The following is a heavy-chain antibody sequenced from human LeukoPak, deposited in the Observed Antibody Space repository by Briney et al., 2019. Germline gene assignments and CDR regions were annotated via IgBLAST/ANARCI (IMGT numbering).Heavy chain of an antibody. CDR1: GFTFSTSA. D-gene: IGHD3-3*01. V-gene: IGHV3-23*01. CDR2: IGGSGANT. Sequence: GGSLRLSCAASGFTFSTSAMSWVRQAPGKGLEWVSSIGGSGANTYYADSVKGRFTISRDNSKNTLYLQMNSLRAEDTAVYYCAKDIRFLEWLHPRAFDIWGQGTMVTVSS. J-gene: IGHJ3*02. CDR3: AKDIRFLEWLHPRAFDI.